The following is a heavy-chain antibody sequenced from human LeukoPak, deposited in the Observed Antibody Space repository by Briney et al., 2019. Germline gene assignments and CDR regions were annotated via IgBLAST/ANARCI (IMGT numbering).Heavy chain of an antibody. D-gene: IGHD6-19*01. CDR2: INTDGSST. J-gene: IGHJ5*02. CDR3: ARALAVTGTGGFDP. Sequence: GGSLRLSCAASGFSFSSNWMHWVRQAPGKGPVWVSRINTDGSSTSYADSVKGRFTISRDNAKNTLYLQMNSLRAEDTAVYYCARALAVTGTGGFDPWGQGTLVTVSS. V-gene: IGHV3-74*01. CDR1: GFSFSSNW.